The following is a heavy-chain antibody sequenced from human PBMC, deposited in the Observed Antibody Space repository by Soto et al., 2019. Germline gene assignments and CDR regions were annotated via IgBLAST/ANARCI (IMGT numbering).Heavy chain of an antibody. J-gene: IGHJ4*02. D-gene: IGHD3-9*01. Sequence: EVQLVESGGGLVQPGGSLSLSCAASGFTFSSYWTSWVRHAPGKGLEWVANIKQDGREKYYVDSVKGRFTISRDNAKNSLYLKVNSVRAEDTDVYYWARGPQTILTGYQVDYWGEGRLVSAST. CDR1: GFTFSSYW. V-gene: IGHV3-7*01. CDR3: ARGPQTILTGYQVDY. CDR2: IKQDGREK.